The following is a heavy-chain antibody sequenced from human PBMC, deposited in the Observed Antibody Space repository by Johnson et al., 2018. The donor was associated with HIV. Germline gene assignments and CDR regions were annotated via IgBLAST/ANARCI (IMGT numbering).Heavy chain of an antibody. V-gene: IGHV3-30*04. D-gene: IGHD6-13*01. CDR2: ISFDGNNE. CDR3: ARDPGYSSFDI. CDR1: GFTFSSYV. Sequence: QVQLVESGGGVVQPGRSLRLSCAASGFTFSSYVMHWVRQAPGKGLEGVAVISFDGNNEFYADSVKGRFTISRDNAKNSLYLQMSSLRAEDTAVYYCARDPGYSSFDIWGQGAMVIVSS. J-gene: IGHJ3*02.